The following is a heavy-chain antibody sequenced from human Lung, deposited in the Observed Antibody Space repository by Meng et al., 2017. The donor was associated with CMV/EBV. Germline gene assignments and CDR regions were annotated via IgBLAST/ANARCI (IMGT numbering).Heavy chain of an antibody. D-gene: IGHD6-19*01. CDR2: INPSSGGT. CDR1: GYTFTGYY. J-gene: IGHJ5*02. V-gene: IGHV1-2*02. Sequence: GESXKISCKASGYTFTGYYMHWVRQAPGQGLEWMGWINPSSGGTNYAQKFQGRVTMTRDTSISTAYMELSRLRSDDTAVYYCARDPPPDPGIAVAGCFDPXGQGXLVTVSS. CDR3: ARDPPPDPGIAVAGCFDP.